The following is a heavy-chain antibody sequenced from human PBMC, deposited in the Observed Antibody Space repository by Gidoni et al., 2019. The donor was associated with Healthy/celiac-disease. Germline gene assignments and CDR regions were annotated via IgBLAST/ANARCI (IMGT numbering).Heavy chain of an antibody. CDR2: INPSGGST. V-gene: IGHV1-46*01. Sequence: QVQLVQSGAEVKKPGATVKVSCKASGYTFTSYYMHWVRQAPGQGLEWMGIINPSGGSTSYAQKFQGRVTMTRDTSTSTVYMELSSLRSEDTAVYYCARSLRGTTDGYWGQGTLVTVSS. CDR3: ARSLRGTTDGY. D-gene: IGHD1-7*01. J-gene: IGHJ4*02. CDR1: GYTFTSYY.